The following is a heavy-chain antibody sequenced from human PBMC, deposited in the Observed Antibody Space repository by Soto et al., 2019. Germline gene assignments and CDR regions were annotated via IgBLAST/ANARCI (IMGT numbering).Heavy chain of an antibody. CDR1: GGSISSSSYY. J-gene: IGHJ4*02. CDR3: ARLIFWPASPARYSGYDSPIGVY. D-gene: IGHD5-12*01. CDR2: IYYSGST. V-gene: IGHV4-39*01. Sequence: SETLSLTCTVSGGSISSSSYYWGWIRQPPGKGLEWIGSIYYSGSTYYNPSLKSRVTISVDTSKNQFSLKLRSVTAADTAVYYCARLIFWPASPARYSGYDSPIGVYWGQGTLVTVSS.